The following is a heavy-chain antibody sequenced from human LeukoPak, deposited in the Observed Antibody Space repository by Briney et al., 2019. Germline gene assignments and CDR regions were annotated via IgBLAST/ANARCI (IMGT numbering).Heavy chain of an antibody. D-gene: IGHD6-13*01. CDR3: ATQKAPRRSLNWYFDL. V-gene: IGHV1-24*01. CDR2: FDPEDGET. J-gene: IGHJ2*01. CDR1: GYTLTELS. Sequence: ASVKVSCKVSGYTLTELSMHWVRQAPGKGLEWMGGFDPEDGETIYAQKFQGRVTMTEDTSTDAAYMELSSLRPEDTAVYYCATQKAPRRSLNWYFDLWGRGTLVTVSS.